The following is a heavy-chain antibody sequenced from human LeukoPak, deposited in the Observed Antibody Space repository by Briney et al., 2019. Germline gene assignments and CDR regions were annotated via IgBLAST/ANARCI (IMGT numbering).Heavy chain of an antibody. CDR2: ISAYNGNT. V-gene: IGHV1-18*01. CDR1: GYTFTSFG. Sequence: ASVKVSCKASGYTFTSFGISWVRQAHGQGLEWMGWISAYNGNTNYVQKFRGRVTMTTDTSTSTAYMELRSLRSDDTAVFYCVRGLGVDTSMIFFDYWGQGTLVTVSS. J-gene: IGHJ4*02. D-gene: IGHD5-18*01. CDR3: VRGLGVDTSMIFFDY.